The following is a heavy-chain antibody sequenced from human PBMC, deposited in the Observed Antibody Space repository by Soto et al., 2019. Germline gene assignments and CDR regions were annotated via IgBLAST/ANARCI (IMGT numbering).Heavy chain of an antibody. J-gene: IGHJ6*02. CDR2: IWYDGSNK. CDR3: AREGYCSSTSCYTAYYYYYGMDV. V-gene: IGHV3-33*01. CDR1: GFTFSSYG. D-gene: IGHD2-2*01. Sequence: QVQLVESGGGVVQPGRSLRLSCAASGFTFSSYGMHWVRQAPGKGLEWVAVIWYDGSNKYYADSVKGRFTISRDNSKNTLYLQMNRLRAEDTAVYYCAREGYCSSTSCYTAYYYYYGMDVWGQGTTVTVSS.